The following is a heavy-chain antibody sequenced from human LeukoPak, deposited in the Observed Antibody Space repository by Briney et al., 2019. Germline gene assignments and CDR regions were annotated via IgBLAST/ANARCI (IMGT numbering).Heavy chain of an antibody. J-gene: IGHJ5*02. CDR2: IRDSGEA. Sequence: QPGGSLRLSCAVSGFRVSDYYMSWVRQAPGKGLEWVGLIRDSGEAFYADFARGRFAISRDESENTLYLQMNSLRVEDTALYFCARDRAANQDWVEFDPWGQGTPVIVSS. CDR1: GFRVSDYY. V-gene: IGHV3-66*03. D-gene: IGHD3/OR15-3a*01. CDR3: ARDRAANQDWVEFDP.